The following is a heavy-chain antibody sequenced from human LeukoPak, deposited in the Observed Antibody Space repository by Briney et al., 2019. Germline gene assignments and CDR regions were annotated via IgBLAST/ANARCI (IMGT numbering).Heavy chain of an antibody. CDR3: ARFRYSYGFEYFDY. V-gene: IGHV4-39*01. CDR2: IYYSGST. J-gene: IGHJ4*02. Sequence: KPSETLSLTXTVSGGSISSSSYYWGWIRQPPGKGLEWIGSIYYSGSTYYNPSLKSRVTISVDTSKNQFSLKLSSVTAADTAVYYCARFRYSYGFEYFDYWGQGTLVTVSS. D-gene: IGHD5-18*01. CDR1: GGSISSSSYY.